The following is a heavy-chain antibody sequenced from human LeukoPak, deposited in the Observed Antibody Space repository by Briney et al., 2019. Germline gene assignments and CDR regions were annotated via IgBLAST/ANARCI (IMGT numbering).Heavy chain of an antibody. V-gene: IGHV3-15*01. D-gene: IGHD6-6*01. CDR2: IKSKTDGGTT. CDR3: TTGGSSHYYYYYGMDV. CDR1: GFTFSNAW. J-gene: IGHJ6*02. Sequence: GGSLRLSCAASGFTFSNAWMSWVLQAPGKGLEWVGRIKSKTDGGTTDYAAPVKGRFTISRDDSKNTLYLQMNSLKTEDTAVYYCTTGGSSHYYYYYGMDVWGQGTTVTVSS.